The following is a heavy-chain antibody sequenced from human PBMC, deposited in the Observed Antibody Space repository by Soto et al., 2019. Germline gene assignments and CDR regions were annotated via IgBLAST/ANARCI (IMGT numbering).Heavy chain of an antibody. CDR2: IYHSGST. J-gene: IGHJ6*02. D-gene: IGHD4-17*01. Sequence: QVQLQESGPGLVKPSGTLSLTCAVSGGSISSSNWWSWVRQPPGKGLEWIGEIYHSGSTNYNPSLKSSDPISVVKSKNQFSLTVSPLTDADTAVYYCAVATNGYGDYDGYYYYGMDVWGQGTTVTVSS. V-gene: IGHV4-4*02. CDR1: GGSISSSNW. CDR3: AVATNGYGDYDGYYYYGMDV.